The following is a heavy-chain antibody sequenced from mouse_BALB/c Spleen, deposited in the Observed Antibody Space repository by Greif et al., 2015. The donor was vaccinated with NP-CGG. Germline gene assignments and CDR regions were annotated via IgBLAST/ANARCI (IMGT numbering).Heavy chain of an antibody. Sequence: LQQSGSELVRPGASVKLSCKASGYTFTSYWMHWVKQRHGQGLEWIGNIYPGSGSTNYDEKFKSKGTLTVDTSSSTAYMHLSSLTSEDSAVYYCTRSARASAWFAYWGQGTLVTVSA. CDR2: IYPGSGST. CDR1: GYTFTSYW. J-gene: IGHJ3*01. D-gene: IGHD3-1*01. V-gene: IGHV1S22*01. CDR3: TRSARASAWFAY.